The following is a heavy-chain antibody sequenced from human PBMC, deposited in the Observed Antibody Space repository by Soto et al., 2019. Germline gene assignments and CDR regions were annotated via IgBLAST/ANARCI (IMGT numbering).Heavy chain of an antibody. CDR1: GFTFSSYA. CDR2: ISYDGSNK. V-gene: IGHV3-30-3*01. Sequence: QVQLVESGGGVVQPGRSLRLSCAASGFTFSSYAMHWVRQAPGKGLEWVAVISYDGSNKYYADSVKGRFTISRDNSKNTLDLQMNSLRAENTAVYYCARDQGVVAATSGWFDHWGQGTLVTVSS. J-gene: IGHJ5*02. D-gene: IGHD2-15*01. CDR3: ARDQGVVAATSGWFDH.